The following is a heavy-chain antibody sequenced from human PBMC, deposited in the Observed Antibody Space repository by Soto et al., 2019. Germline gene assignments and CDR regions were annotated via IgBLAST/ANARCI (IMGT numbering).Heavy chain of an antibody. D-gene: IGHD3-16*02. V-gene: IGHV3-23*01. CDR3: AKDNYVWGSYRHNWFDP. Sequence: GGSLRLSCAASGFTFSSYAMSWVRQAPGKGLEWVSAISGSGGSTYYADSVKGRFTISRDNSKNTLYLQMNSLRAEDTAVYYCAKDNYVWGSYRHNWFDPWGQGTLVTVSS. CDR1: GFTFSSYA. J-gene: IGHJ5*02. CDR2: ISGSGGST.